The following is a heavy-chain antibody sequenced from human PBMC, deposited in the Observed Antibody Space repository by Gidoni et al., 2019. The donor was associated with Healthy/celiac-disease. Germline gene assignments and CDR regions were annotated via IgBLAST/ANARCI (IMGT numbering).Heavy chain of an antibody. CDR1: GGSISSYY. CDR2: IYYSGST. Sequence: QVQLQESGPGLVKPSETLSLTCTVSGGSISSYYWSWIRQPPGKGLEWIGYIYYSGSTNYNPSLKSRVTISVDTSKNQFSLKLSSVTAADTAVYYCARGIGGYYYYGMDVWGQGTTVTVSS. J-gene: IGHJ6*02. V-gene: IGHV4-59*01. D-gene: IGHD3-10*01. CDR3: ARGIGGYYYYGMDV.